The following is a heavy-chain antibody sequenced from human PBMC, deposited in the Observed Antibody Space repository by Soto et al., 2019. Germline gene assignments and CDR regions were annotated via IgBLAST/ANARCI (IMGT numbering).Heavy chain of an antibody. CDR1: GDSVSSNSAA. CDR3: ARGDSSIAGPLDAFDI. V-gene: IGHV6-1*01. CDR2: TYYRSKWYN. D-gene: IGHD6-6*01. Sequence: PSETLSLTCAISGDSVSSNSAARNWIRRSPSRGLEWLGRTYYRSKWYNDYAVSVKSRITINPDTSKNQFSLQLNSVTPEDTAVYYCARGDSSIAGPLDAFDIWGQGTMVTVSS. J-gene: IGHJ3*02.